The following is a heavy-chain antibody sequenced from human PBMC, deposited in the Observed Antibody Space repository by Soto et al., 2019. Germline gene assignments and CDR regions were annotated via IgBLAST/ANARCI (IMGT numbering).Heavy chain of an antibody. CDR3: ARDIRLVGVTGWFDP. J-gene: IGHJ5*02. D-gene: IGHD1-26*01. V-gene: IGHV4-59*01. CDR2: IDYSGRT. CDR1: GGSINSYY. Sequence: QVQLQESGPGLVKVSETLSLTCTVSGGSINSYYWSWIRQPPGKGLEWVAVIDYSGRTNYKPSLKRRLTISVDTSKNQLSLKVRSVTAADTAVYYCARDIRLVGVTGWFDPWGQGTLVTVSS.